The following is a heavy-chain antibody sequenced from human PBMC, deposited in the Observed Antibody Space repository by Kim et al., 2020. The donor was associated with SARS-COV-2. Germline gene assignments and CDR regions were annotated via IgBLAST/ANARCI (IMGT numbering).Heavy chain of an antibody. Sequence: GGSLRLSCAASGFTFSNYGMNWVRQAPGKGLEWDSYKSSSGSTIYYADSVKGRFTISRDNARNSLYLQMNSLRTEDTAVYYCARDFWDSSGWSHAFDYWGQETLVTVSS. D-gene: IGHD6-19*01. V-gene: IGHV3-48*04. CDR2: KSSSGSTI. CDR3: ARDFWDSSGWSHAFDY. CDR1: GFTFSNYG. J-gene: IGHJ4*02.